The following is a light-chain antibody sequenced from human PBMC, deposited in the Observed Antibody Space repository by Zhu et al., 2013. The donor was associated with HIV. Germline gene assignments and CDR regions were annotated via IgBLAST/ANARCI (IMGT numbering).Light chain of an antibody. CDR1: QSVLYSSNNMNY. J-gene: IGKJ4*01. CDR2: WAS. CDR3: QQRSNWPPSLT. V-gene: IGKV4-1*01. Sequence: DIVMTQSPDSLAVSLGERATINCKSSQSVLYSSNNMNYLAWYQQKPGQPPKLLIYWASTRESGVPDRFSGSGSGTDFTLTISRLEPEDFAVYYCQQRSNWPPSLTFGGGTKVEFK.